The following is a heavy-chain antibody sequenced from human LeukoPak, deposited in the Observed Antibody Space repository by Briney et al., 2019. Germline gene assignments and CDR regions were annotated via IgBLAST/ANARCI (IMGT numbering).Heavy chain of an antibody. CDR3: AKGRDGYNSAFDI. D-gene: IGHD5-12*01. V-gene: IGHV3-23*01. CDR1: GFTFSSYA. CDR2: ISGSGGST. J-gene: IGHJ3*02. Sequence: GGSLRLSCAASGFTFSSYAMTWVRQAPGKGLEWVPGISGSGGSTYHADSVKGRFTISRENSKNTLYLQTNSLRAEDTAVYYCAKGRDGYNSAFDIWGQGTMVTVSS.